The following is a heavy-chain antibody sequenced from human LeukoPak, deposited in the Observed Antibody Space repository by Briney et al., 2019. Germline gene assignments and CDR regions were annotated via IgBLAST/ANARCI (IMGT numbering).Heavy chain of an antibody. CDR3: AKGRSSGYSSGWFHDY. CDR2: ISGSGGIT. Sequence: GGSLRLSCAASGFTFSSYAMSWVRQAPGKGLEWVSGISGSGGITYYADSVKGRVTISRDNSKNTLYLQVNSLRAEDTAVYYCAKGRSSGYSSGWFHDYWGQGTLVTVSS. V-gene: IGHV3-23*01. CDR1: GFTFSSYA. D-gene: IGHD6-19*01. J-gene: IGHJ4*02.